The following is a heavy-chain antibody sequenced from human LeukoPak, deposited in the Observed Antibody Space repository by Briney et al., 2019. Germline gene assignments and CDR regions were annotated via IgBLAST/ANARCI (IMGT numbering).Heavy chain of an antibody. V-gene: IGHV3-30*03. CDR2: ISYDGSNK. Sequence: GGSLRLSCTASGFTFSSYGMHWVRQAPGKGLEWVAVISYDGSNKYYADSVKGRFTISRDNSKNTLYLQMNSLRAEDTAVYYCARDLIAAAGGYDAFDIWGQGTMVTVSS. CDR3: ARDLIAAAGGYDAFDI. J-gene: IGHJ3*02. CDR1: GFTFSSYG. D-gene: IGHD6-13*01.